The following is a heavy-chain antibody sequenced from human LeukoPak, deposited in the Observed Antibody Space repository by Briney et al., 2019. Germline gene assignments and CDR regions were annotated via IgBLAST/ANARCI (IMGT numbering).Heavy chain of an antibody. Sequence: ASVKVSCKASGYTFTSYGISWVRQAPGQGLEWMRWISAYNGSTNYAQKLQGRVTMTTDTSTSTAYMELRSLRSDDTAVYYCARDYQGFGELFDYYYYGMDVWGKGTTVTVSS. CDR3: ARDYQGFGELFDYYYYGMDV. CDR1: GYTFTSYG. CDR2: ISAYNGST. J-gene: IGHJ6*04. V-gene: IGHV1-18*04. D-gene: IGHD3-10*01.